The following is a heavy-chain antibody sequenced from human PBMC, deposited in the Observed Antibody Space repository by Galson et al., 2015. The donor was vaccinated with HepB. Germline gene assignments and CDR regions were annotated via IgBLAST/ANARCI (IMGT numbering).Heavy chain of an antibody. CDR1: GYTFTDHH. V-gene: IGHV1-2*06. D-gene: IGHD2-2*01. J-gene: IGHJ6*02. Sequence: SVKVSCKASGYTFTDHHMHWVRQAPGQGLEWMGRINPNSGGTHYSQKFQGRVTMTRDTSISTAYMEVYRLRSDDTAVYYCARGMFRTKVVLRASTFFYGMDVWGQGTTVTVSS. CDR2: INPNSGGT. CDR3: ARGMFRTKVVLRASTFFYGMDV.